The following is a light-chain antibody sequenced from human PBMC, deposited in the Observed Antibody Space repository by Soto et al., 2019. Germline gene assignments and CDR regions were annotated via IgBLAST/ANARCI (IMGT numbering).Light chain of an antibody. J-gene: IGKJ5*01. Sequence: EIVLTQSPATLSLSPGERASLSCRASQSVGIFLAWFQQRPGQAPRLLIYDTSNRATGIPARFSGSGSGTDFTLTISSLEPEDFAVYYCQQRSNWPLITFGQGTRLEIK. CDR1: QSVGIF. CDR2: DTS. V-gene: IGKV3-11*01. CDR3: QQRSNWPLIT.